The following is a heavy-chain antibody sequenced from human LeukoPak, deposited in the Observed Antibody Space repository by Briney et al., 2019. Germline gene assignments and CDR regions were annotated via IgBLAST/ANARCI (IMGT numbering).Heavy chain of an antibody. CDR1: GGSLSGYH. CDR2: INHSGST. V-gene: IGHV4-34*01. D-gene: IGHD2-15*01. J-gene: IGHJ2*01. CDR3: ARGRLVVVVAATFRKYWYFDL. Sequence: SETLSLTCAVYGGSLSGYHWSWIRQPPGKGLEWIGEINHSGSTNYNPSLKSRVTISVDTSKNQFSLKLSSVTAADTAVYYCARGRLVVVVAATFRKYWYFDLWGRGTLVTVSS.